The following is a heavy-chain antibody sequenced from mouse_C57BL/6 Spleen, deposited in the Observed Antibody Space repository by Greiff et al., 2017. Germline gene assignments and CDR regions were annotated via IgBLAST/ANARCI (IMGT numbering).Heavy chain of an antibody. CDR3: TPLGRRYFDY. CDR2: IDTSDSET. V-gene: IGHV1-52*01. D-gene: IGHD4-1*01. Sequence: QVQLQQPGAELVRPGSSVKLSCKASGYTFTSYWMHWVKQRPIQGLEWIGNIDTSDSETHYHQKFKDKATLTVDKSSSTAYMQLSSLTSEDTAVYYCTPLGRRYFDYWGQGTTLTVSS. J-gene: IGHJ2*01. CDR1: GYTFTSYW.